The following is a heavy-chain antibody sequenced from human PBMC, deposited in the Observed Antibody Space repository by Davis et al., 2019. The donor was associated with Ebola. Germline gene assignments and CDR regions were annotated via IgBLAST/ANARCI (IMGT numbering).Heavy chain of an antibody. Sequence: GESLKISCAASGFTFSSYWMSWVRQAPGKGLEWVANIKQDGSEKYYVDSVKGRFTISRDNAKNTVHLQMSSLRTEDTAVYYCARGHVSSDDWGQGTLVTVSS. CDR3: ARGHVSSDD. J-gene: IGHJ4*02. CDR1: GFTFSSYW. V-gene: IGHV3-7*01. CDR2: IKQDGSEK.